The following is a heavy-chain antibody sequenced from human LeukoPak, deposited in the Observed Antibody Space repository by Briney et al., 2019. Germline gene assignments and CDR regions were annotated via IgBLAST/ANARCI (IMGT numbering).Heavy chain of an antibody. CDR2: ISCDGSNK. J-gene: IGHJ4*02. CDR3: ARAHIVVVPAAHYYFDY. V-gene: IGHV3-30-3*01. CDR1: GFTFSSYA. Sequence: GGSLRLSCAASGFTFSSYAMHWVRQAPGKGLEWVAVISCDGSNKYYADSVKGRFTISRDNSKNTLYLQMNSLRAEDTAVYYCARAHIVVVPAAHYYFDYWGQGTLVTVSS. D-gene: IGHD2-2*01.